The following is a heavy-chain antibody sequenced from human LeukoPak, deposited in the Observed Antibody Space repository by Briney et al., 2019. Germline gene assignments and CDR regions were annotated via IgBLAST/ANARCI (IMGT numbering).Heavy chain of an antibody. Sequence: GASVKVSCKASGYTLTSYGSSWVRQGPGQGLEWSAWISAYNVNTNYAQKLQGRVTMTTDTSTSTAYMELRSLRSDDTAVYYCASGYCSSTSCYPDYWGQGTLVTVSS. CDR1: GYTLTSYG. D-gene: IGHD2-2*01. CDR2: ISAYNVNT. V-gene: IGHV1-18*01. CDR3: ASGYCSSTSCYPDY. J-gene: IGHJ4*02.